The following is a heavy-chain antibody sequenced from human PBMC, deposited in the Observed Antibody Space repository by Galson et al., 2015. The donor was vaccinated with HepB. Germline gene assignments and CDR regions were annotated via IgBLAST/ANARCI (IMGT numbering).Heavy chain of an antibody. CDR1: GFFFSDYN. CDR2: ISSSGTV. V-gene: IGHV3-69-1*01. D-gene: IGHD3-3*01. CDR3: ARDLFAVSPPPTNYMDV. Sequence: SLRLSCAASGFFFSDYNMNWVRQAPGKELEWVSSISSSGTVYYADSLKGRSTISRDNDKNSLDLQVNGLRAEDKAVYYCARDLFAVSPPPTNYMDVWGTGTTGTAAS. J-gene: IGHJ6*03.